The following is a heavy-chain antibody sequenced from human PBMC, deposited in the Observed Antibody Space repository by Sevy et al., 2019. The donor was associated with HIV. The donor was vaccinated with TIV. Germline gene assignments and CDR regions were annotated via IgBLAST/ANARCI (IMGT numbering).Heavy chain of an antibody. Sequence: GGSLRLSCAASGFTFSSYEMNWVRQAPGKGLEWVSYISSVGSTIYYADSVKGRLTISRDNAKNSLYLQMNSLRAEDTAVYYCAGTGSGWPAEDFQHWGQGTLVTVSS. CDR1: GFTFSSYE. D-gene: IGHD6-19*01. J-gene: IGHJ1*01. CDR3: AGTGSGWPAEDFQH. CDR2: ISSVGSTI. V-gene: IGHV3-48*03.